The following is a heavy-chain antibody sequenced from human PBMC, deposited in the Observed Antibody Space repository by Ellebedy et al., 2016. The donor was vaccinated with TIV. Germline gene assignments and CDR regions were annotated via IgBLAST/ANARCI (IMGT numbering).Heavy chain of an antibody. CDR3: ARLRAVPAARRYNWFDP. D-gene: IGHD2-2*01. V-gene: IGHV4-59*08. Sequence: MPGGSLRLSCTVSGGSISSYYWSWIRQPPGKGLEWIGYIYYSGSTNYNPSLKSRVTISVDTSKNQFSLKLSSVTAADTAVYYCARLRAVPAARRYNWFDPWGQGTLVTVSS. CDR2: IYYSGST. CDR1: GGSISSYY. J-gene: IGHJ5*02.